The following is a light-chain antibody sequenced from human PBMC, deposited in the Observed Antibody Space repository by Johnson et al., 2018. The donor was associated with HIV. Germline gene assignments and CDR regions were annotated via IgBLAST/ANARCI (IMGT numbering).Light chain of an antibody. CDR2: DNN. Sequence: QSVLTQPPSVSAAPGQKVTISCSGSSSNIGNNYVSWYQQLPGTAPKLLIYDNNKRPSGIPDRFSGSKSGTSATLGIPGLRTGDEADYYCGTWDSSLSAVVFGTGTKVTVL. CDR1: SSNIGNNY. J-gene: IGLJ1*01. V-gene: IGLV1-51*01. CDR3: GTWDSSLSAVV.